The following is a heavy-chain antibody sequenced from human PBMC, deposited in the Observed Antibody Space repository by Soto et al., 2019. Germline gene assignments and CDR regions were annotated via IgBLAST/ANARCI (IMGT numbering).Heavy chain of an antibody. Sequence: GGSLRLSCAASGFTFSSYAMSWVRQAPGKGLEWVSAISGSGGSTYYADSVKGRFTISRDNSKNTLYLQMNSLRAEDTAVYYREKDNKGSLWDYWGQGTLVTVSS. J-gene: IGHJ4*02. CDR3: EKDNKGSLWDY. CDR1: GFTFSSYA. CDR2: ISGSGGST. V-gene: IGHV3-23*01. D-gene: IGHD3-16*01.